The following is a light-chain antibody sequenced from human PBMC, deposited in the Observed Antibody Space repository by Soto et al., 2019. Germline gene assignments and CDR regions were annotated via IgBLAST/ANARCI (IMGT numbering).Light chain of an antibody. CDR3: QQRSNWPDLVT. CDR2: DAS. V-gene: IGKV3-11*01. CDR1: QSVSSY. J-gene: IGKJ5*01. Sequence: EIVLTQSPATLSLSRGERTTLXXRASQSVSSYLAWYQQKPGQAPRLLXXDASNRATGIPARFSGSGSGTDFTLTISSLEPEDFAVYYCQQRSNWPDLVTFGQGTRLEIK.